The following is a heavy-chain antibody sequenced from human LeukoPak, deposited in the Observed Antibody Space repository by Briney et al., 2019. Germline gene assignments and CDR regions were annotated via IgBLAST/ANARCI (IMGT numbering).Heavy chain of an antibody. CDR3: ARDRCSSTSCHTNWFDP. V-gene: IGHV4-59*01. Sequence: SETLSLTCTVSGGSISSYYWSWIRQPPGKGLEWIGYIYYSGSTNYNHSLKSRVTISVDTSKNQFSLKLSSVTAADTAVYYCARDRCSSTSCHTNWFDPWGQGTLVTVSS. D-gene: IGHD2-2*02. CDR1: GGSISSYY. J-gene: IGHJ5*02. CDR2: IYYSGST.